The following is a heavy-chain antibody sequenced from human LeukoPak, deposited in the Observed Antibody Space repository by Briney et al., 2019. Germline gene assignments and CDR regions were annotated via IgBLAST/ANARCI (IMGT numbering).Heavy chain of an antibody. V-gene: IGHV3-7*01. Sequence: GGSLRLSCAASGFTFTSHWMSWVRQAPGKGLEWVANINQDGSEKYYVDSVKGRFTISRDNAKNSLCLQMNSLRAEDTAVYYCARDGPWGQGTLVTVSS. CDR1: GFTFTSHW. J-gene: IGHJ5*02. CDR3: ARDGP. CDR2: INQDGSEK.